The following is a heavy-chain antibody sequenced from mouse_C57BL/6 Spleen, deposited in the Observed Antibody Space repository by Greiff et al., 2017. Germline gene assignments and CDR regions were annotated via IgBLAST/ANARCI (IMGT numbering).Heavy chain of an antibody. CDR1: GYTFTDYE. D-gene: IGHD2-5*01. Sequence: VQLQESGAELVRPGASVTLSCKASGYTFTDYEMHWVKQTPVHGLEWIGAIDPETGGTAYNQKFKGKAILTADKSSSTAYMELRSLTSEDSAVYYCTKRGSNYPYYAMDYWGQGTSGTVSS. J-gene: IGHJ4*01. CDR3: TKRGSNYPYYAMDY. CDR2: IDPETGGT. V-gene: IGHV1-15*01.